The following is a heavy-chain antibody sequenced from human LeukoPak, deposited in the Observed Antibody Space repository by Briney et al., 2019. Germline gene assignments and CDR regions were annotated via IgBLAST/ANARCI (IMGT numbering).Heavy chain of an antibody. CDR1: GFTFSSYG. V-gene: IGHV3-33*01. J-gene: IGHJ4*02. D-gene: IGHD3-22*01. Sequence: GRSLRLSCAASGFTFSSYGMHWVRQAPGKGLEWVAVIWYDGSNKYYADSVKGRFTISRDNSKNTLYLQMNSLRAEDTAVYYCARDSDRSGYYSHPIDYWGQGTLVTVSS. CDR3: ARDSDRSGYYSHPIDY. CDR2: IWYDGSNK.